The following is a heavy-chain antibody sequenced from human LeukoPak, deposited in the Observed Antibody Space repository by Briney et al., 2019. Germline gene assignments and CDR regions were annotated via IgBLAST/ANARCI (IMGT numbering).Heavy chain of an antibody. CDR1: GYTFAISG. J-gene: IGHJ5*02. V-gene: IGHV1-18*01. D-gene: IGHD6-13*01. CDR3: VRDPTAAAATDDWFDP. CDR2: SSAYNGNT. Sequence: ASVKVSCKASGYTFAISGISWVRQAPGQGLEWMGWSSAYNGNTNSAQKFQGRDSMTTDTSTSTAYMELRSLRSDDTAVYYCVRDPTAAAATDDWFDPWGQGTLVTVSS.